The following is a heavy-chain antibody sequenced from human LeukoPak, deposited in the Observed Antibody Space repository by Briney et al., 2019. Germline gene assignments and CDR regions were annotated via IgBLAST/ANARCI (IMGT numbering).Heavy chain of an antibody. CDR2: IKQDGSDK. CDR1: GLTFSRYW. CDR3: ARGHYDVLAASYKWTPDY. D-gene: IGHD3-9*01. J-gene: IGHJ4*02. V-gene: IGHV3-7*01. Sequence: PGGSLRLSCAASGLTFSRYWLTWVRQAPGKGLEWVANIKQDGSDKYYVDSVKGRFTISRDNAKNSLYLQLNSLRVEDTAVYYCARGHYDVLAASYKWTPDYWGQGTLVTVSS.